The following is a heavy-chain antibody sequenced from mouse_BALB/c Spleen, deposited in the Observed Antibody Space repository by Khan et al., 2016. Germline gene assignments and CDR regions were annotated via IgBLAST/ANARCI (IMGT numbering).Heavy chain of an antibody. V-gene: IGHV7-3*02. CDR3: ARRGVTTSRAMDY. CDR1: GFTFTDYY. CDR2: IRNKANGYTT. D-gene: IGHD2-2*01. J-gene: IGHJ4*01. Sequence: EVELVEPGGGLVQPGGSLRLSCATSGFTFTDYYMSWVRQPPGKALEWLGFIRNKANGYTTEYSASVKGRFTISRDNSQSILYLQMNTLRAEDSATYYCARRGVTTSRAMDYWGQGTSGTVSS.